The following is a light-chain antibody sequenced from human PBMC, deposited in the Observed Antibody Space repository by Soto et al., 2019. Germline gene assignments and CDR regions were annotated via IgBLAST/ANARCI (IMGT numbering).Light chain of an antibody. Sequence: DIQMTQSPSTVSASGGDRVTITCRASQSTSSWLAWYQQKPGKAPKLLIYDASSLESGVPSRFSGSGSGTEFTLTISSLQPDDFATYYCQQYNSYSPTFGQGTKVDIK. CDR3: QQYNSYSPT. J-gene: IGKJ1*01. V-gene: IGKV1-5*01. CDR1: QSTSSW. CDR2: DAS.